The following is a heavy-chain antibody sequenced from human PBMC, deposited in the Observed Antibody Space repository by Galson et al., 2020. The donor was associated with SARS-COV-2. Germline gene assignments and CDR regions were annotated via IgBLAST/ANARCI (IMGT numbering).Heavy chain of an antibody. Sequence: GESLKISCAASGFTFSSYSMNWVRQAPGKGLEWVSSISSSSSYIYYADSVKGRFTISRDNAKNSLYLQMNSLRAEDTAVYYCARDPVGDILTGYWDYWGQGTLVTVSS. J-gene: IGHJ4*02. CDR3: ARDPVGDILTGYWDY. V-gene: IGHV3-21*01. CDR2: ISSSSSYI. D-gene: IGHD3-9*01. CDR1: GFTFSSYS.